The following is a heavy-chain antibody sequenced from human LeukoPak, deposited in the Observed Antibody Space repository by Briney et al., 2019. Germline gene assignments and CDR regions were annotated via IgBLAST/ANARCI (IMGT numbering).Heavy chain of an antibody. Sequence: GGSLRLSCAASGFTFSSYSMNWVRQAPGKGLEWVSSISSSSSYIYYADSVKGRFTISRDNAKNSLYLQMNSLRAEDTAVYYCARDATYCRSTSCPDYYYYGMDVWGQGTTVTVSS. CDR1: GFTFSSYS. J-gene: IGHJ6*02. CDR3: ARDATYCRSTSCPDYYYYGMDV. CDR2: ISSSSSYI. V-gene: IGHV3-21*01. D-gene: IGHD2-2*01.